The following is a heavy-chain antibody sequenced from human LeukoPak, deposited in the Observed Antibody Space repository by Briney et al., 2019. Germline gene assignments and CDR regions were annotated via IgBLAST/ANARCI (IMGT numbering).Heavy chain of an antibody. CDR2: IIPIFGTA. J-gene: IGHJ4*02. CDR1: GGTLSSYA. Sequence: GASVKVSCKASGGTLSSYAISWVRQAPGQGLEWMGGIIPIFGTANYAQKFQGRVTITADESTSTAYMELSSLRSEDTAVYYCASRPLTPTVTTDYWGQGTLVTVSS. V-gene: IGHV1-69*13. D-gene: IGHD4-17*01. CDR3: ASRPLTPTVTTDY.